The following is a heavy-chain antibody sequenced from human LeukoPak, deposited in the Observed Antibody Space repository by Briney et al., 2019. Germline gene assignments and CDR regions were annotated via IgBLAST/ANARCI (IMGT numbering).Heavy chain of an antibody. CDR2: IYYSGST. CDR1: GGSISSSSYY. V-gene: IGHV4-39*07. D-gene: IGHD2-21*01. J-gene: IGHJ3*02. CDR3: ARAAGILWSLGAFDI. Sequence: SETLSLTCTVSGGSISSSSYYWGWIRQPPGKGLEWIGSIYYSGSTYYNPSLKSRVTISVDTSKNQFSLKLSSVTAADTAVYYCARAAGILWSLGAFDIWGQGTMVTVSS.